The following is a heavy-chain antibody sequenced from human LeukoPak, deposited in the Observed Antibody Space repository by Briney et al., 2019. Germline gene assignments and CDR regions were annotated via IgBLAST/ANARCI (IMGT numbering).Heavy chain of an antibody. CDR3: AKDAAYYDFWSGYYVA. V-gene: IGHV3-23*01. CDR2: ISGSGGST. D-gene: IGHD3-3*01. Sequence: PGGSLRLSCAASGFTFSSYAMSWVRQAPGKGLEWVSAISGSGGSTYYADSVKGRFTISRDNSKNTLYLQMNSLRAEDTAVYYCAKDAAYYDFWSGYYVAWGQGTLVTVSS. CDR1: GFTFSSYA. J-gene: IGHJ5*02.